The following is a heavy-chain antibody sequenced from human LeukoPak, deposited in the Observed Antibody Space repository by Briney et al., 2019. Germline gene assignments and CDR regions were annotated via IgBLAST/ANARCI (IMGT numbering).Heavy chain of an antibody. CDR1: GYTLTDLS. CDR2: FDPEDSET. V-gene: IGHV1-24*01. Sequence: ASVKLSCKVSGYTLTDLSMHWVRQAPGKGLEWMGGFDPEDSETIYAQKFQGRVTMTEDTSTDTAYMELSSLRSEDTAVYYCATGSQWLVVFAFDIWGQGTMVTVSS. CDR3: ATGSQWLVVFAFDI. J-gene: IGHJ3*02. D-gene: IGHD6-19*01.